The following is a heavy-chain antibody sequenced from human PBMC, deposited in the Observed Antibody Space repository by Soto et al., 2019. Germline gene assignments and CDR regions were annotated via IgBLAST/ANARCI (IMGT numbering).Heavy chain of an antibody. J-gene: IGHJ5*02. CDR2: IYPGDSDT. CDR3: ARTWDRGVIISWFDP. CDR1: GYSFTSYW. Sequence: GESLKISCKGSGYSFTSYWIGWVRQMPGKGLEWMGIIYPGDSDTRYSPSFQGQVTISADKSISTAYLQWSSLKASDTAMYYCARTWDRGVIISWFDPWGQGTLVTVSS. D-gene: IGHD3-10*01. V-gene: IGHV5-51*01.